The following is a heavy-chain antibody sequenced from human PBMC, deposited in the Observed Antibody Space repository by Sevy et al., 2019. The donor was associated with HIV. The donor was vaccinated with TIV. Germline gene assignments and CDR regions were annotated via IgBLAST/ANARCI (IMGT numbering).Heavy chain of an antibody. CDR3: ARVDLGQVWIPFDY. J-gene: IGHJ4*02. CDR1: GYTFTGYY. V-gene: IGHV1-2*06. CDR2: INPNSGGT. D-gene: IGHD5-18*01. Sequence: ASVKVSCKASGYTFTGYYMHWVRQAPGQGLEWMGRINPNSGGTNYGQKFQGRVTMTRDTSISTAYMELSRLRSDDTAVYYCARVDLGQVWIPFDYWGQGTLVTVSS.